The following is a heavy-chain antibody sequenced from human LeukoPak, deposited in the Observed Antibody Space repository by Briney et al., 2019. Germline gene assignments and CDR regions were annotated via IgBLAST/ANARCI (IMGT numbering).Heavy chain of an antibody. Sequence: SETLSLTCAVYGGSFSGYYWSWIRQPPGKGLEWIGEINHSGSTNYNPSLKSRVTISVDTSKTQFSLKLSSVTAADTAVYYCARVAIPASNHGYYYYYMDVWGKGTTVTISS. CDR2: INHSGST. V-gene: IGHV4-34*01. CDR3: ARVAIPASNHGYYYYYMDV. D-gene: IGHD1-14*01. J-gene: IGHJ6*03. CDR1: GGSFSGYY.